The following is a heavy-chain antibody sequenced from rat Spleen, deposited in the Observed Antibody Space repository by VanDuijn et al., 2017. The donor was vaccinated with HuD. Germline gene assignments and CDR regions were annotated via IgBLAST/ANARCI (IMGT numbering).Heavy chain of an antibody. Sequence: EVQLVESGGGLVQPGRSLKLSCAASGFTFSDYYMAWVRQAPKKGLEWVAFITSDGTNINYRDSVKGRFTISRDNAQSTLYLQMNSLRSEDTAIYYCARLNPPFDYWGQGVMVTVSS. CDR1: GFTFSDYY. V-gene: IGHV5-22*01. J-gene: IGHJ2*01. CDR2: ITSDGTNI. D-gene: IGHD3-1*01. CDR3: ARLNPPFDY.